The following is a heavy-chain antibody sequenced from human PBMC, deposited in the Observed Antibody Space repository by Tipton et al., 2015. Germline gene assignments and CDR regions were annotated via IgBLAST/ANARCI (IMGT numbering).Heavy chain of an antibody. Sequence: TLSLTCTVSGGSVNEYYLTWIRQPPGKGLEWIGYIYNSRSTNSNPSLKSRLTISIDTSNNQFSLKMSSVTASDTAVYYCARARGRHGGLFDSWGQGILVTVSS. CDR1: GGSVNEYY. CDR2: IYNSRST. J-gene: IGHJ4*02. D-gene: IGHD4-23*01. CDR3: ARARGRHGGLFDS. V-gene: IGHV4-59*02.